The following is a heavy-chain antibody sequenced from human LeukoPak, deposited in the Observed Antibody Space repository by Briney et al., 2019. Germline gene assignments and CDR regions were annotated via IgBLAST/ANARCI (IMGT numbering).Heavy chain of an antibody. V-gene: IGHV3-7*01. D-gene: IGHD3-3*01. CDR1: GFPFSSYS. CDR2: IKPDGTTK. J-gene: IGHJ4*02. CDR3: ARDERGYYDFWSGYYTGAFDY. Sequence: PGGSLRLSCAASGFPFSSYSMTWVRQAPGKGLEWVANIKPDGTTKFYVDSVKGRFTISRDNAKNSLYLQMNSLRAEDTAVYYCARDERGYYDFWSGYYTGAFDYWGQGALVTVSS.